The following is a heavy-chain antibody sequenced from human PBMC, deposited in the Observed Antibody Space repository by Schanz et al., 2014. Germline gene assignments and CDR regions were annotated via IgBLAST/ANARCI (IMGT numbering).Heavy chain of an antibody. D-gene: IGHD6-13*01. CDR3: ARDMTIAPA. CDR2: ISYDGSNK. CDR1: GFTFSSYG. V-gene: IGHV3-30*03. J-gene: IGHJ5*02. Sequence: QVQLVESGGGVVQPGRSLRLSCAASGFTFSSYGMHWVRQAPGKGLEWVAVISYDGSNKYYADSVKGRFTISRDNSKNTLYLQMDTLRVEDTAMFYCARDMTIAPAWGQGTLVTVSS.